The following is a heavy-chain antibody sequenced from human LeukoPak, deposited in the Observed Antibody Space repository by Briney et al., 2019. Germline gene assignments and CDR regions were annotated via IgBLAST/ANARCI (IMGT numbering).Heavy chain of an antibody. V-gene: IGHV4-59*01. CDR1: GGSISSYY. Sequence: SETLSLTCTVSGGSISSYYWSWIRQPPGKGLEWIGYIYYSGSTNYYPSLKSRVTMSVDTSKNQFSLKLSSVTAADTAVYYCARSAAYSSSWTTPPFDYWGQGTLVTVSS. CDR3: ARSAAYSSSWTTPPFDY. D-gene: IGHD6-13*01. CDR2: IYYSGST. J-gene: IGHJ4*02.